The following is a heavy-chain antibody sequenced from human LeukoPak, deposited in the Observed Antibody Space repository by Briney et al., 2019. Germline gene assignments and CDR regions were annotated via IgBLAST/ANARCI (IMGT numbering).Heavy chain of an antibody. CDR1: GGSISSYY. Sequence: SETLSLTCTVSGGSISSYYWSWIRQPPGKGLEWLGYIYTSGSTNYNTSLKSRVTISVDTSKNQFALKLSSVTAADTAVYYCARILPRHYYRDVWGKGTTVTVSS. D-gene: IGHD2-15*01. J-gene: IGHJ6*03. CDR3: ARILPRHYYRDV. V-gene: IGHV4-4*09. CDR2: IYTSGST.